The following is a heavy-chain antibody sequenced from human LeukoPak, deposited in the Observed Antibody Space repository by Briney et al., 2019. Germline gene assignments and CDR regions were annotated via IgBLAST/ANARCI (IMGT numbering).Heavy chain of an antibody. V-gene: IGHV4-39*01. J-gene: IGHJ4*02. CDR1: GGSISSSSYY. Sequence: SETLSLTCTVSGGSISSSSYYWGWIRQPPGKGLEWIGSIYYSGTTYYNPSLKSRVTISVDTSKNQFSLKLSSVTAADTSVYYCARQKSGSYGLFDYWGQGTLVTVSS. CDR2: IYYSGTT. D-gene: IGHD1-26*01. CDR3: ARQKSGSYGLFDY.